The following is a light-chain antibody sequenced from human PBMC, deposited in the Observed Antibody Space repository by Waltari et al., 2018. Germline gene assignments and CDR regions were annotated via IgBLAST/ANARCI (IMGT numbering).Light chain of an antibody. J-gene: IGLJ3*02. V-gene: IGLV1-40*01. CDR2: FNT. CDR3: QSYDSSLTAWV. CDR1: SPNPGAVYD. Sequence: QSVLTQPPSVSGAPGQRVTLSCTGSSPNPGAVYDLHWYQPLPGTAPKLLIYFNTNRPSGVPDRISASKSGTSASLAITGLQAEDEADYYCQSYDSSLTAWVFGGGTKLTVL.